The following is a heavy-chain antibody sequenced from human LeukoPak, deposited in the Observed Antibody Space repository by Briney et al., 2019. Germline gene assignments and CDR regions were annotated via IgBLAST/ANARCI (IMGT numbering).Heavy chain of an antibody. Sequence: GGSLRLSCAASGFTFSSYAMSWVRQAPGKGLEWVANIKQDGSEKYYVDSARGRFTISRDNAKNSLYLQVNSLRAEDTAVYYCARDSSDSSIVGATPGAFDIWGQGTMVTVSS. CDR1: GFTFSSYA. CDR3: ARDSSDSSIVGATPGAFDI. J-gene: IGHJ3*02. D-gene: IGHD1-26*01. CDR2: IKQDGSEK. V-gene: IGHV3-7*03.